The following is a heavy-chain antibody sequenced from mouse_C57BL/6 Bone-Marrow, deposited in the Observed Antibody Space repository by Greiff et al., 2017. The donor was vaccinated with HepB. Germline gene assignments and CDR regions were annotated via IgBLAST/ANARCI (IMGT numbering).Heavy chain of an antibody. D-gene: IGHD2-12*01. CDR1: GFTFSSYG. CDR3: ARQGRRQGYFDV. J-gene: IGHJ1*03. V-gene: IGHV5-6*01. CDR2: ISSGGSYT. Sequence: EVKLVESGGDLVKPGGSLKLSCAASGFTFSSYGMSWVRQTPDKRLEWVATISSGGSYTYYPDSVKGRFTISRDNAKNTLYLQMSSLKSEDTAMYYCARQGRRQGYFDVWGTGTTVTVSS.